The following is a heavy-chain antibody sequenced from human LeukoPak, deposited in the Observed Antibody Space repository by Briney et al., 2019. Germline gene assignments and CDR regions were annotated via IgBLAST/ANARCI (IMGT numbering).Heavy chain of an antibody. CDR2: INHSGST. Sequence: SETLSLTCTVSGGSISSGGYYWSWIRQHPGKGLEWIGEINHSGSTNYNPSLKSRVTISVDTSKNQFSLKLSSVTAADTAVYYCARAIVVAPADLPYYYYGMDVWGQGTTVTVSS. V-gene: IGHV4-39*07. CDR1: GGSISSGGYY. CDR3: ARAIVVAPADLPYYYYGMDV. J-gene: IGHJ6*02. D-gene: IGHD2-2*01.